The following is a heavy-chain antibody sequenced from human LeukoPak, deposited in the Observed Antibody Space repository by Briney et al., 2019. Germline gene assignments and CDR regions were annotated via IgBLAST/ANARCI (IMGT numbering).Heavy chain of an antibody. Sequence: PSETLSLTCAVYGGSFSGYYWSWIRQPPGKGLEWIGEINHSGSTNYNPSLKSRVTISVDTAKNQFSLKLSSVTAADTAVYYCARAKGDIVVVPAALNYYYYYMDVWGKGTTVTVSS. V-gene: IGHV4-34*01. J-gene: IGHJ6*03. D-gene: IGHD2-2*01. CDR1: GGSFSGYY. CDR3: ARAKGDIVVVPAALNYYYYYMDV. CDR2: INHSGST.